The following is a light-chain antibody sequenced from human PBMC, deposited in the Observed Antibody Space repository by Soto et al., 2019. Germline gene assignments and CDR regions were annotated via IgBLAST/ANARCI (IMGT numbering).Light chain of an antibody. J-gene: IGKJ5*01. V-gene: IGKV1-9*01. CDR1: QGISSY. Sequence: DIKLTQSPSFLSASVGERVTITCRASQGISSYLAWYQQRPGKAPNLLIHTASTLQSGVPPRFSGSGSGTEFTLTISSLQPEDFATYYCQQRHSYPITFGQGTRLEI. CDR2: TAS. CDR3: QQRHSYPIT.